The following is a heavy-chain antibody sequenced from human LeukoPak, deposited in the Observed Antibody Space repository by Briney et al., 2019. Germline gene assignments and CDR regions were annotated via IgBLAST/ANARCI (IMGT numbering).Heavy chain of an antibody. CDR1: GYTFSSYW. CDR2: IYPGDSDT. Sequence: GESLKISCKGSGYTFSSYWIGWVRQMPGKGLECMGIIYPGDSDTRYSPSLQGQVTISVDTSIGTAYLQWSSLKASDTAIYYCARQNDFTLDYWGQGTLVTVSS. J-gene: IGHJ4*02. D-gene: IGHD3-3*01. CDR3: ARQNDFTLDY. V-gene: IGHV5-51*01.